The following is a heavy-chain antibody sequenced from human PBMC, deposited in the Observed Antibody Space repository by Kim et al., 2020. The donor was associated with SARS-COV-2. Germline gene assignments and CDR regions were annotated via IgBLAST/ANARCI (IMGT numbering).Heavy chain of an antibody. Sequence: GGSLRLSCAASGFSFSSYGMYWVRQAPGKGLEWVAVISYDGSKKNYAGSVKGRFTISRDNSKNTLYLEMNSLRAEDTAVYYCAKDYIRLLWFGELFDYWGQGTLVTVSS. CDR3: AKDYIRLLWFGELFDY. J-gene: IGHJ4*02. CDR1: GFSFSSYG. V-gene: IGHV3-30*18. D-gene: IGHD3-10*01. CDR2: ISYDGSKK.